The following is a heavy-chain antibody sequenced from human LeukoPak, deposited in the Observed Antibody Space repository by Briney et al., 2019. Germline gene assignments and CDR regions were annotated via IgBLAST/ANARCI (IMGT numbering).Heavy chain of an antibody. CDR3: ARDHYQLLRKHQFDY. CDR1: GGTFSSYA. V-gene: IGHV1-69*04. CDR2: IIPILGIT. Sequence: ASVKVSCKASGGTFSSYAISWVRQAPGQGLEWMGRIIPILGITDYAQKFRGRVTITADKSTSTGYMELSSLRSEDTAVYYCARDHYQLLRKHQFDYWGQGTPVTVSS. J-gene: IGHJ4*02. D-gene: IGHD2-2*01.